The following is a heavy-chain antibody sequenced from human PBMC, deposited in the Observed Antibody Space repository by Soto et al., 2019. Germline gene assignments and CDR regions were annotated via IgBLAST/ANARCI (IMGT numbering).Heavy chain of an antibody. CDR2: IYHSGST. D-gene: IGHD3-22*01. J-gene: IGHJ4*02. V-gene: IGHV4-4*02. CDR1: GGSISSSNW. CDR3: ARANTYDSSGFPY. Sequence: PSETLSLTCAVSGGSISSSNWWSWVRQPPGKGLEWIGEIYHSGSTNYNPSLKSRVTISVDKSKNQFSLKLSSVTAADTAVYYCARANTYDSSGFPYWGQGTLVTVSS.